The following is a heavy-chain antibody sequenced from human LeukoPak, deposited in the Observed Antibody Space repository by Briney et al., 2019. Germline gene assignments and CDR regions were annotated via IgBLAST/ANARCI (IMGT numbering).Heavy chain of an antibody. V-gene: IGHV4-39*01. J-gene: IGHJ5*02. CDR1: GDSVTSGTFD. D-gene: IGHD3-10*01. CDR3: ARHSGSGSLSRPFDP. Sequence: SETLSLTCTVSGDSVTSGTFDSAWLRQPPGNGLEWIATVYYTRSTYYNPSLKSRVTISIDTSKNQFSLKLRSVVAPDTALYYCARHSGSGSLSRPFDPWGQGTLVTVSS. CDR2: VYYTRST.